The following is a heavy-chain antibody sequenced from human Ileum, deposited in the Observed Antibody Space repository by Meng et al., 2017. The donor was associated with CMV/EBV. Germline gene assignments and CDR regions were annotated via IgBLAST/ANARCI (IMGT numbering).Heavy chain of an antibody. J-gene: IGHJ6*02. D-gene: IGHD2-2*01. CDR3: ARGGGGNCSSTSCYLYYYYGMDV. CDR1: GGTFSSYT. CDR2: IIPILGIA. Sequence: SVKVSCKASGGTFSSYTISWVRQAPGQGLEWMGRIIPILGIANYAQKFQGRVTITADKSTSTVYMELSSLRSEDTAVYYCARGGGGNCSSTSCYLYYYYGMDVWGQGTTVTVSS. V-gene: IGHV1-69*02.